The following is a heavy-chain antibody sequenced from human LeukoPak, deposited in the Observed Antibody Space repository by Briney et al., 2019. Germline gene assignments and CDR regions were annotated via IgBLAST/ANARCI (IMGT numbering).Heavy chain of an antibody. CDR3: ARDREEWLSGFDP. Sequence: GGSLRLSCAASGFTFDDYGMRWVRQAPGKGLEWVSGNNWNGGSTGYADSVKGRFTISRDNAKNSLYLQMNSLRAEGTGLYHCARDREEWLSGFDPWGQGTLVTVSS. CDR1: GFTFDDYG. J-gene: IGHJ5*02. D-gene: IGHD3-3*01. V-gene: IGHV3-20*01. CDR2: NNWNGGST.